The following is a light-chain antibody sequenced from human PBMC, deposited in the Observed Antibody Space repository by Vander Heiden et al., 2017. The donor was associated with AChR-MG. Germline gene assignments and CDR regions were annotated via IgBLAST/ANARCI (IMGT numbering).Light chain of an antibody. CDR2: KAS. J-gene: IGKJ1*01. V-gene: IGKV1-5*03. CDR1: QSISSW. Sequence: DIQMTQSPSTLSASVGDRVTITCRASQSISSWLAWYQQKPGKAPKLLIYKASSLESGVPSRFSGSGSGTEFTLTISSLQPDDFATYYCQQYNSYSVTFGQRTKVEIK. CDR3: QQYNSYSVT.